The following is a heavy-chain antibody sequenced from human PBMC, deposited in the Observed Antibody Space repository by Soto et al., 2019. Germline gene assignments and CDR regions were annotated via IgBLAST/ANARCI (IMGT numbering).Heavy chain of an antibody. D-gene: IGHD3-3*01. CDR2: IYYSGST. J-gene: IGHJ4*02. CDR1: GGSISSGDYY. CDR3: AGTNTIFGVVILPQFDY. Sequence: SETLSLTCTVSGGSISSGDYYWSWIRQPPGKGLEWIGYIYYSGSTYYNPSLKSRVTISVDTSKNQFSLKLSSVTAADAAVYYCAGTNTIFGVVILPQFDYWGQGTLVTVSS. V-gene: IGHV4-30-4*01.